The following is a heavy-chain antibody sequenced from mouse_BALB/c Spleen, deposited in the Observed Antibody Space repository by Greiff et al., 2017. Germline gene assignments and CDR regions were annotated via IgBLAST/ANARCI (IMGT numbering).Heavy chain of an antibody. Sequence: DVMLVESGGGLVKPGGSLKLSCAASGFTFSSYAMSWVRQTPEKRLEWVASISSGGSTYYPDSVKGRFTISRDNARNILYLQMSSLRSEDTAMYYCARGRGDYWGQGTSVTVSS. J-gene: IGHJ4*01. CDR2: ISSGGST. CDR3: ARGRGDY. V-gene: IGHV5-6-5*01. CDR1: GFTFSSYA.